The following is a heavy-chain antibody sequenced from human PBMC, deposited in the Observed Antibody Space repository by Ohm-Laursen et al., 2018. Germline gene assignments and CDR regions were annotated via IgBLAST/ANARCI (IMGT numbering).Heavy chain of an antibody. Sequence: GSLRLSCTASGFTFSSYGMSWVRQAPGKGLEWVSGISGSGVNTYYADSVKGRFTISRDNSKNTLYVQMNSLRDEDTAVYYCAKSAGHSSSWYWYFDYWGQGTLVTVSS. CDR3: AKSAGHSSSWYWYFDY. V-gene: IGHV3-23*01. D-gene: IGHD6-13*01. CDR1: GFTFSSYG. CDR2: ISGSGVNT. J-gene: IGHJ4*02.